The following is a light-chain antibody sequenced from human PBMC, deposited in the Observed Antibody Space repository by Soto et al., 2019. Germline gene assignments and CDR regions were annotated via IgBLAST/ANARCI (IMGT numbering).Light chain of an antibody. Sequence: QLVLTQSPSASASLGASVKLTCTLSSGHSSYAITWLQQQPEKGPRYLMKLNSDGSHSKGDGIPDRFSGSSSGAERYLTISSLQSEDEADYYCQTWGTGTHAVFGGGTQLTVL. V-gene: IGLV4-69*01. CDR3: QTWGTGTHAV. CDR2: LNSDGSH. CDR1: SGHSSYA. J-gene: IGLJ7*01.